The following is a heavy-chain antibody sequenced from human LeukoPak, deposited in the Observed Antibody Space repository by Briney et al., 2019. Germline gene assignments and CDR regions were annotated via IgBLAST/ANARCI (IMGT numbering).Heavy chain of an antibody. J-gene: IGHJ2*01. CDR3: ASSGYYWYFDL. CDR1: GGSISSYY. V-gene: IGHV4-59*08. D-gene: IGHD3-22*01. CDR2: IYYSGST. Sequence: SETLSLTCTVSGGSISSYYWSWIRQPPGKGLEWIGYIYYSGSTNYNPSLKSRVTISVDTSKNQFSLKLSSVTAADTAVYYCASSGYYWYFDLWGRGTLVTVSS.